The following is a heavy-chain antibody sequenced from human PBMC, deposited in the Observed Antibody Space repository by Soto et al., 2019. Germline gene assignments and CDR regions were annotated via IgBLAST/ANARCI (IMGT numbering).Heavy chain of an antibody. CDR3: AYGDYGLDY. J-gene: IGHJ4*02. CDR2: INPSGGST. D-gene: IGHD4-17*01. CDR1: GYTFTSYY. Sequence: QVQLVQSGAEVKKPGASVKASCKASGYTFTSYYMHLVRQAPGQGLEWMGIINPSGGSTSYAQKFQGRVRMTRETSTSTVYMELSSLRSEDTAVYYCAYGDYGLDYWGQGTLVTVAS. V-gene: IGHV1-46*01.